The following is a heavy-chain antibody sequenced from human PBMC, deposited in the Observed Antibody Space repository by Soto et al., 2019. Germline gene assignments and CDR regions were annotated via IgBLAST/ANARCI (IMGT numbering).Heavy chain of an antibody. J-gene: IGHJ4*02. Sequence: QVQLQESGPGLVKPSETLSLTCSVSGGSVSSGSYYWSWIRQPPGKGLEWIGYIYYSGSTKYNPSLMSRVTISVDTSKNQFSLKLSSVTAADTAVYYCARAGLGDGSDYWGQGTLVTVSS. D-gene: IGHD1-26*01. V-gene: IGHV4-61*01. CDR2: IYYSGST. CDR1: GGSVSSGSYY. CDR3: ARAGLGDGSDY.